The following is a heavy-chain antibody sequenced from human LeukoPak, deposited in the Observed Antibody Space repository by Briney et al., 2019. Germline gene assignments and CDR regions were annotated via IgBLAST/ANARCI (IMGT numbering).Heavy chain of an antibody. CDR3: ARQAYGSGSYYDY. CDR2: IHTKTGNP. V-gene: IGHV7-4-1*02. J-gene: IGHJ4*02. CDR1: GYTFTTYV. D-gene: IGHD3-10*01. Sequence: GASVKVSCKASGYTFTTYVINWVRQAPGQGLEWMGWIHTKTGNPTSAQGFTGRFVFSLDTSVTTAFLEISSLKAEDTAVYYCARQAYGSGSYYDYWGQGTLVTVSS.